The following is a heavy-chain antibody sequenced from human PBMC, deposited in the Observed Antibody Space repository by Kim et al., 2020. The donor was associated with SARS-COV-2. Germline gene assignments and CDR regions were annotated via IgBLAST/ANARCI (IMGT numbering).Heavy chain of an antibody. CDR3: AKESGSGSYSAWTYYYYGIDV. J-gene: IGHJ6*02. CDR1: GFTFSSYG. CDR2: ISYDGSNK. D-gene: IGHD3-10*01. V-gene: IGHV3-30*18. Sequence: GGSLRLSCAASGFTFSSYGMHWVRQAPGKGLEWVAVISYDGSNKYYADSVKGRFTISRDNSKNTPYLQMNSLRAEDTAVYYCAKESGSGSYSAWTYYYYGIDVWRPGTPLTVSS.